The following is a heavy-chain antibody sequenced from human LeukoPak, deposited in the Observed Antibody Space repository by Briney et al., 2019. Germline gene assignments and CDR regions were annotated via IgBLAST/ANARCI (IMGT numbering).Heavy chain of an antibody. CDR3: ARDGYCSSTSC. CDR2: ISSSSSYI. CDR1: GFTFSSYS. Sequence: GGSLRLSCAASGFTFSSYSMNWVRQPPGKGLEWVSSISSSSSYIYYADPVKGRFTISRDNAKNSLYLQMNSLRAEDTAVYYCARDGYCSSTSCWGQGTLVTVSS. D-gene: IGHD2-2*03. V-gene: IGHV3-21*01. J-gene: IGHJ4*02.